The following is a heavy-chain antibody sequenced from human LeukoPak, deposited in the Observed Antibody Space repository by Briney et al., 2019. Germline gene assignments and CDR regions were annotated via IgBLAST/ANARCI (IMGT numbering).Heavy chain of an antibody. Sequence: ASVKVSCKASGYTFAGYYMHWVRQAPGQGLEWMGRINPNSGGTNYAQKFQGRVTMTRDTSISTAYMELSRLSSDDTAVYYCARDIGAGAWGDFDYWGQGTLVTVSS. D-gene: IGHD1-26*01. CDR3: ARDIGAGAWGDFDY. CDR2: INPNSGGT. V-gene: IGHV1-2*06. CDR1: GYTFAGYY. J-gene: IGHJ4*02.